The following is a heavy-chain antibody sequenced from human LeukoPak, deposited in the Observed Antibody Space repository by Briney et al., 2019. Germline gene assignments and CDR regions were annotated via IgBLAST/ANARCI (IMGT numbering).Heavy chain of an antibody. Sequence: SGGSLRLSCAASGFTFSSYSMNWVRQAPGKGLEWVSSISSSSSYIYYADSVKGRFTISRDNAKNSLYLQMNSLRAEDTAVYYCAKIPGIAVADTGYYSYGMDVWGQGTTVTVSS. D-gene: IGHD6-19*01. J-gene: IGHJ6*02. CDR2: ISSSSSYI. V-gene: IGHV3-21*01. CDR3: AKIPGIAVADTGYYSYGMDV. CDR1: GFTFSSYS.